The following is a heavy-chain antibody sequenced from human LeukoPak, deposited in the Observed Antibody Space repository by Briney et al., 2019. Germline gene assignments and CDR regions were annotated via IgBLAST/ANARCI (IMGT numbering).Heavy chain of an antibody. Sequence: GRSLRLSCAASGFSFDDYAMHWVRQAPGKGLEWVSGINWNGGSIGYADSVKGRFTISRDNAQNSLYLQMNSLRVEDTALYYCARVRSVGGNPHAFNIWGLGTMVTVSS. V-gene: IGHV3-9*01. CDR1: GFSFDDYA. CDR3: ARVRSVGGNPHAFNI. CDR2: INWNGGSI. J-gene: IGHJ3*02. D-gene: IGHD4-23*01.